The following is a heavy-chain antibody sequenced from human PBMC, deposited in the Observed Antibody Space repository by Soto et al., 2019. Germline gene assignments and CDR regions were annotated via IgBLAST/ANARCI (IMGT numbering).Heavy chain of an antibody. CDR2: IIPIFGTA. J-gene: IGHJ6*02. CDR3: ARGGYSSSWYRYYGMDV. V-gene: IGHV1-69*01. D-gene: IGHD6-13*01. CDR1: GGTFSSYA. Sequence: QVQLVQSGAEVKKPGSSVKVSCKASGGTFSSYAISWVRQAPGQGLEWMGGIIPIFGTANYAQKFQGTVTITAAESTSAAYMELSSLRSEDTAVYYCARGGYSSSWYRYYGMDVWGQGTTVTLSS.